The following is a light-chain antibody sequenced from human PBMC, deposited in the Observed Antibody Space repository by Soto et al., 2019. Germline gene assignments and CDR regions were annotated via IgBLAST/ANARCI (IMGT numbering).Light chain of an antibody. CDR3: CSFTSSDTHV. CDR2: DVT. Sequence: QSALTQPASVSGSPGQSITISCTGTSSDFGGYDFVSWHQQRPGKAPKLMIYDVTNRPSGVSNRFSGSKSGNTASLTISGLQAEDEADYYCCSFTSSDTHVFGTGTKLT. CDR1: SSDFGGYDF. J-gene: IGLJ1*01. V-gene: IGLV2-14*01.